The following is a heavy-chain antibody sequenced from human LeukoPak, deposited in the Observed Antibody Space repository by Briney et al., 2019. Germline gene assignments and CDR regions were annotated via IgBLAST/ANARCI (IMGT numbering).Heavy chain of an antibody. CDR1: GFSFSSYA. CDR3: ASNWAYDYVVQSY. J-gene: IGHJ4*02. Sequence: GGPLILSCVATGFSFSSYAMSWVRLAPWKGLDWVSAISGSGGSTYYADSVKGRFTISRDNSKSTLYLQMNSLKAEDTAVYYCASNWAYDYVVQSYWGQGTLVTVSS. D-gene: IGHD3-16*01. V-gene: IGHV3-23*01. CDR2: ISGSGGST.